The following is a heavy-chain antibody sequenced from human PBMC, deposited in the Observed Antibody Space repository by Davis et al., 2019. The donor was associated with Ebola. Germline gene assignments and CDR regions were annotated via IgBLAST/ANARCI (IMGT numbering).Heavy chain of an antibody. CDR1: GNSFSSHW. Sequence: GESLKISCKDSGNSFSSHWIGWVRQMPGKGLEWMGIIFTGDSDTRYSPSFQGQVTISADKSISTAYLQWSSLKASDTAMYYCARHKYITSFGDYWGQGTLVTVSS. CDR3: ARHKYITSFGDY. V-gene: IGHV5-51*01. J-gene: IGHJ4*02. D-gene: IGHD3-16*01. CDR2: IFTGDSDT.